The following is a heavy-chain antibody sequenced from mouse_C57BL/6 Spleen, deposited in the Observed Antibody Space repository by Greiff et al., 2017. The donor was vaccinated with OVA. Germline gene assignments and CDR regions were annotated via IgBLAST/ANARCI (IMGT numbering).Heavy chain of an antibody. V-gene: IGHV1-15*01. D-gene: IGHD1-1*01. CDR3: TRERYYGSSPAWFAY. CDR1: GYTFTDYE. Sequence: QVQLKQSGAELVRPGASVTLSCKASGYTFTDYEMHWVKQTPVHGLEWIGAIDPETGGTAYNQKFKGKAILTADKSSSTAYMELRSLTSEDSAVYYCTRERYYGSSPAWFAYWGQGTLVTVSA. CDR2: IDPETGGT. J-gene: IGHJ3*01.